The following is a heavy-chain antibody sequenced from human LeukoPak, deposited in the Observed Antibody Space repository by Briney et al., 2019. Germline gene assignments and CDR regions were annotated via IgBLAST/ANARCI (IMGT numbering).Heavy chain of an antibody. J-gene: IGHJ6*03. D-gene: IGHD2-2*01. CDR3: AKGGCSSTSCYLFYYYYYMDV. V-gene: IGHV3-33*06. CDR1: GFPFSSYG. Sequence: GSLRLSCAASGFPFSSYGMHWVRQAPGKGLEWVAVIWYDGSNKYYADSVKGRFTISRDNSKNTLYLQMNSLRAEDTAVYYCAKGGCSSTSCYLFYYYYYMDVWGKGTTVTVSS. CDR2: IWYDGSNK.